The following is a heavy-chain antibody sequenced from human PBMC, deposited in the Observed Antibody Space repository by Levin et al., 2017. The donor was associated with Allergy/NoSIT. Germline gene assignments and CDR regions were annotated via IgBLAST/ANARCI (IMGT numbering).Heavy chain of an antibody. V-gene: IGHV3-74*01. CDR2: INSDGSST. CDR3: ARGHYYGMDV. J-gene: IGHJ6*02. Sequence: GESLKISCAASGFTFSSYWMHWVRQAPGKGLVWVSRINSDGSSTSYADSVKGRFTISRDNAKNTLYLQMNSVRAEDTAVYYCARGHYYGMDVWGQGTTVTASS. CDR1: GFTFSSYW.